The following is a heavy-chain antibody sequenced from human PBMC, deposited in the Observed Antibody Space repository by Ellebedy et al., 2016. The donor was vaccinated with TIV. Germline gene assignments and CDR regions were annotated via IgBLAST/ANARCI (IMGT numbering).Heavy chain of an antibody. Sequence: SETLSLTCTVSGDSTYSYYWRWIRQPPGKGLEWIGSLYYRGSINYNPSLKSRVTMSQDASKSQFSLHLSFVNVADTAVYYCARDYGDSEYWYFDLWGRGTLVTVSS. CDR2: LYYRGSI. J-gene: IGHJ2*01. V-gene: IGHV4-59*01. CDR1: GDSTYSYY. CDR3: ARDYGDSEYWYFDL. D-gene: IGHD4-17*01.